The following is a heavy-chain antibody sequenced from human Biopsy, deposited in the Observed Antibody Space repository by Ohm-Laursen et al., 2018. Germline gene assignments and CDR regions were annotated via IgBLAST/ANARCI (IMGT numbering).Heavy chain of an antibody. J-gene: IGHJ4*02. CDR2: IFYSANT. D-gene: IGHD5-12*01. CDR3: ARLGSGDYFPTFFDF. Sequence: SQTLSLTCTVSGVSINGGRYYWNWIRHPPGKGLEWIGNIFYSANTYYNPSLKSRVTISVDTSKNQFSLKLSSVTAADTAVYYFARLGSGDYFPTFFDFWGQGALVTVSS. V-gene: IGHV4-31*03. CDR1: GVSINGGRYY.